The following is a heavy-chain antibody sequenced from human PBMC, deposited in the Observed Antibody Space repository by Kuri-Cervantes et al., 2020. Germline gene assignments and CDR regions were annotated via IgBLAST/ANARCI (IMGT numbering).Heavy chain of an antibody. J-gene: IGHJ6*02. Sequence: ASVKVSCKASGYTFTDYYIHWVRQAPGQGLEWMGWISPYSGDTYYAQKFQGRVTMTRDTSISTAYMELSRLRSDDTAVYYCARVSHYDILTGYSRFGGMDVWGQGTTVTVSS. D-gene: IGHD3-9*01. CDR3: ARVSHYDILTGYSRFGGMDV. CDR1: GYTFTDYY. CDR2: ISPYSGDT. V-gene: IGHV1-2*02.